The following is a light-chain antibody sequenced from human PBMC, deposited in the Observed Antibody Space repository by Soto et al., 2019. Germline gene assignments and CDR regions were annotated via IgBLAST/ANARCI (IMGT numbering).Light chain of an antibody. CDR2: DVS. CDR1: QSVSSY. V-gene: IGKV3-11*01. Sequence: EIVLTEAPASLSFSPGERATPSCRASQSVSSYLAWYQQKPGQAPRLLIYDVSNRATGIPDRFSGSGSGTDFTLTISRLEPEDFAVYYCQQRSNWPRFTFGPGTKVDIK. J-gene: IGKJ3*01. CDR3: QQRSNWPRFT.